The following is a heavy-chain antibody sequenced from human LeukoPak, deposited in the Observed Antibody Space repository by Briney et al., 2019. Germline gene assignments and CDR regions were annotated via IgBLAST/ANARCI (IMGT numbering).Heavy chain of an antibody. CDR3: ARVVYSSSSRYLLFDP. D-gene: IGHD6-6*01. J-gene: IGHJ5*02. CDR2: IYPGDSDT. V-gene: IGHV5-51*01. Sequence: GESLKISCKGSGYSFTSYWIGWVRQLPGKGLEWMGIIYPGDSDTRYSPSLQGQVTISADKSISTAYLQWSSLKASDTAMYYCARVVYSSSSRYLLFDPWGQGTLVTVSS. CDR1: GYSFTSYW.